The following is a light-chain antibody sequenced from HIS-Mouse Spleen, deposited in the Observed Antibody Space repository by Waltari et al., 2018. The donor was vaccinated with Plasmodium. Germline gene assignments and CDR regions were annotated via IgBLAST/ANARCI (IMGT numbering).Light chain of an antibody. CDR1: ALPKTY. V-gene: IGLV3-10*01. CDR2: EDS. CDR3: YSTDSSGNHRV. J-gene: IGLJ3*02. Sequence: SYELTQPPSVSVSPGQTARITCSVDALPKTYAYWYQQKSGQAPVLVLYEDSKRPSGIPERFAGSSSGTMATLTISGAQVDDEADYYCYSTDSSGNHRVFGGGTKLTVL.